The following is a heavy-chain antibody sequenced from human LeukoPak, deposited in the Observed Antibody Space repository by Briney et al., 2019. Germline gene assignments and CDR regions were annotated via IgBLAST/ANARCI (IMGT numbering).Heavy chain of an antibody. J-gene: IGHJ6*02. CDR2: LYYMRGA. CDR1: GGSISGYY. CDR3: ASLLAAAESFHYYYGMDV. V-gene: IGHV4-59*08. Sequence: SETLSLTCTVSGGSISGYYWSWSRQPPGKGVEWIGNLYYMRGAWYKSSLKSRVTTSVDTSRNEFSLKLSSVTAADTAVYYCASLLAAAESFHYYYGMDVWGQGTTVTVSS. D-gene: IGHD6-13*01.